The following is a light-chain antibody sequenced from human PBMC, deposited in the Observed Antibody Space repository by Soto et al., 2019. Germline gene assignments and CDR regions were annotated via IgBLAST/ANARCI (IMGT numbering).Light chain of an antibody. V-gene: IGKV1-33*01. CDR1: QDISNY. J-gene: IGKJ3*01. CDR3: QQYDNLPVT. CDR2: DAS. Sequence: DIQMTQSPSSLSASVGDRVTITCQASQDISNYLNWYQQKPGKAPKLLIYDASNLETGVPSRFSGSGSWTDFTFTISSLHPEDIATYSCQQYDNLPVTFGPGTKVDIK.